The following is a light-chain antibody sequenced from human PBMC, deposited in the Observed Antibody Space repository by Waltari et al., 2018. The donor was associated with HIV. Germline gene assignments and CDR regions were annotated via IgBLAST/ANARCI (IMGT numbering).Light chain of an antibody. Sequence: QSVLTQPPSASGTPGQRVTVSCSGSNSNIGSNPVNWYQQVPGTAPRVLVYGRNQRPSGVPDRFSASKSGTSASLAISGLQSEDEADYYCAACDDNLDGLVFGGGTKLTVL. V-gene: IGLV1-44*01. CDR1: NSNIGSNP. CDR2: GRN. CDR3: AACDDNLDGLV. J-gene: IGLJ2*01.